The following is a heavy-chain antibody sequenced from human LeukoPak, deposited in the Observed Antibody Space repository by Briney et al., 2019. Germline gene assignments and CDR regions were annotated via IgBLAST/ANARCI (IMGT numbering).Heavy chain of an antibody. V-gene: IGHV4-34*01. CDR3: ARESYYGSGSYYPNWFDP. CDR1: GGSFSGYY. D-gene: IGHD3-10*01. Sequence: SETLSLTCAVYGGSFSGYYWSWIRQPPGKGLEWIGEINHSGSTNYNPSLKSRVTISVDTSQNQFSLKLSSVTAADTAVYYCARESYYGSGSYYPNWFDPWGQGTLVTVSS. CDR2: INHSGST. J-gene: IGHJ5*02.